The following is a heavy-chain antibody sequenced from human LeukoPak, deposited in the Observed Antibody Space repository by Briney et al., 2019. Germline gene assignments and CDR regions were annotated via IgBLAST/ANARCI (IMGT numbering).Heavy chain of an antibody. CDR1: GGSISSSSYY. D-gene: IGHD5-12*01. V-gene: IGHV4-39*07. CDR2: IYYSGST. CDR3: ARDGGRDSGYDSYYYYGMDV. J-gene: IGHJ6*02. Sequence: SETLSLTCTVSGGSISSSSYYWGWIRQPPGKGLEWIGSIYYSGSTYFNPSLKSRVTISVDTSKNQFSLKLSSVTAADTAVYYCARDGGRDSGYDSYYYYGMDVWGQGTTVTVSS.